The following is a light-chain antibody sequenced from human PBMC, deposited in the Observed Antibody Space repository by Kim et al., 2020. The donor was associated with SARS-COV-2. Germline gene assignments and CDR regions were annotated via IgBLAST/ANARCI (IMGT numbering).Light chain of an antibody. CDR2: RNS. Sequence: QSMLTQPPSVSGAPGQTVTISCTGTSSNLGAGYDVHWYRQLPGTAPQLLIYRNSHRPSGVPDRFSGSKSGTSASLAIIGLQAEDEAVYYCHSYDSSLSASEVFGGGTQLTVL. CDR3: HSYDSSLSASEV. J-gene: IGLJ3*02. CDR1: SSNLGAGYD. V-gene: IGLV1-40*01.